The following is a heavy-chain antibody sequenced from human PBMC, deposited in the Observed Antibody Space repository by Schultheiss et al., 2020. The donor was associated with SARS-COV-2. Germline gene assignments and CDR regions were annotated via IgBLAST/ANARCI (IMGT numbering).Heavy chain of an antibody. CDR3: ARYDYGGHFDY. V-gene: IGHV4-39*07. CDR1: GGSISSGGYY. CDR2: IYYSGST. J-gene: IGHJ4*02. D-gene: IGHD4-23*01. Sequence: SETLSLTCTVSGGSISSGGYYWSWIRQPAGKGLEWIGSIYYSGSTYYNPSLKSRVTISVDTSKNQFSLKLSSVTAADTAVYYCARYDYGGHFDYWGQGTLVTVSS.